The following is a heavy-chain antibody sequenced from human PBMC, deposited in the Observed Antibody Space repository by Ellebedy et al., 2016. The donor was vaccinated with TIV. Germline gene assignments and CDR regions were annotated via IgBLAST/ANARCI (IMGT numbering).Heavy chain of an antibody. D-gene: IGHD3-10*02. CDR1: GGAISSHY. CDR2: IYDSGST. V-gene: IGHV4-59*11. Sequence: SETLSLTXTVSGGAISSHYWSWIRQFPGKGLEWIGYIYDSGSTNYNPSVKSRVTISVETSKNQISLKLRAVTAADTAVYYCAKYMPVRGDFDPWGQGTLVTVSS. CDR3: AKYMPVRGDFDP. J-gene: IGHJ5*02.